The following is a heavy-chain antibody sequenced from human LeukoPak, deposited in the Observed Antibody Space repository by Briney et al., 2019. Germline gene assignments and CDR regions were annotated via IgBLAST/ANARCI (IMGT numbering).Heavy chain of an antibody. CDR3: ARDGRKYFDY. CDR2: ISSSSSTI. CDR1: GFTFSSYS. V-gene: IGHV3-48*04. Sequence: GGSLRLSCAASGFTFSSYSMNWVRQAPGKGLEWVSYISSSSSTIYYADSVKGRFTISRDNAKNSLYLQMNSLRAEDTAVYYCARDGRKYFDYWGQGTLVTVSS. J-gene: IGHJ4*02.